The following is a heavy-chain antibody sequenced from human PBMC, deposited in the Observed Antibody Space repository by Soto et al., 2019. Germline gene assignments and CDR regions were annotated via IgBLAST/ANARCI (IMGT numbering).Heavy chain of an antibody. CDR3: AKVGGYDILTGYGMDV. J-gene: IGHJ6*02. V-gene: IGHV3-23*01. D-gene: IGHD3-9*01. CDR2: ISGSGGST. Sequence: EVQLLESGGGLVQPGGSLRLSCAASGFTFSSYAMSWVRQAPGKGLEWVSAISGSGGSTYYADSVKGRFTISRDNSKNXLYLQMNSLRAEDTAVYYCAKVGGYDILTGYGMDVWGQGTTVTVSS. CDR1: GFTFSSYA.